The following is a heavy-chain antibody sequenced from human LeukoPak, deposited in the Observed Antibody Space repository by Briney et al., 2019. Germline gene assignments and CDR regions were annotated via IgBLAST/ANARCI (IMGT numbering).Heavy chain of an antibody. J-gene: IGHJ4*02. CDR3: AGRVGATIWTGMEF. Sequence: SESLSLTRTVSLDSLSSGTFYWGWVRQPPGRGLEWIGSIHYSRSPYYNPSLKSPVTISVDTSKNQFALNPGSVTAADTAVYYCAGRVGATIWTGMEFWGQGIMVTVSS. D-gene: IGHD1-26*01. CDR2: IHYSRSP. V-gene: IGHV4-39*01. CDR1: LDSLSSGTFY.